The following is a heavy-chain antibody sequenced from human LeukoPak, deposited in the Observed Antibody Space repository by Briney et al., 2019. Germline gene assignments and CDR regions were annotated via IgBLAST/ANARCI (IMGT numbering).Heavy chain of an antibody. Sequence: ASVKVSCKASGYTFTSFGISWVRQAPGQGLEWMGWISTYYGNTNYVQKLQGRVTMTTDTSTSTAYMELRSLRSDDTAVYYCATSYGSRSSPEYWGQGTLVTVSS. V-gene: IGHV1-18*01. CDR1: GYTFTSFG. CDR2: ISTYYGNT. CDR3: ATSYGSRSSPEY. D-gene: IGHD3-10*01. J-gene: IGHJ4*02.